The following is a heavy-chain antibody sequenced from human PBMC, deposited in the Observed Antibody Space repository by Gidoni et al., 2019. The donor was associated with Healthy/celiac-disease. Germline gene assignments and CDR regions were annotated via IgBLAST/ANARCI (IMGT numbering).Heavy chain of an antibody. CDR3: ARVSTGTTDSSGYKTVDY. CDR1: VYTFTSCG. D-gene: IGHD3-22*01. V-gene: IGHV1-18*01. J-gene: IGHJ4*02. CDR2: ISAYNGNK. Sequence: QVQLLQSGAEVKKPGASVIVCCKSSVYTFTSCGISWVRQAPRQGLEWMGWISAYNGNKNYAQKLQGRVNMTTDTSKSTAYMELRSLRSDDTAVYYCARVSTGTTDSSGYKTVDYWGQGTLVTVSS.